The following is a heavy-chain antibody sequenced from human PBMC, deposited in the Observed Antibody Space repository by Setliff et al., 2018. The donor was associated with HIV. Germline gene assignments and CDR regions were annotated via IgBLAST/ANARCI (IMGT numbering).Heavy chain of an antibody. Sequence: GESLKISCAASGFTFSSHWTSWIRQAPGKGLEWVASIKQDGSEKYFVDSVKGRFTISRDNARTSLYLEMSSLRVEDTAVYLCANLWEMGAWGQGTLVTVSS. V-gene: IGHV3-7*01. J-gene: IGHJ5*02. CDR1: GFTFSSHW. CDR3: ANLWEMGA. D-gene: IGHD1-26*01. CDR2: IKQDGSEK.